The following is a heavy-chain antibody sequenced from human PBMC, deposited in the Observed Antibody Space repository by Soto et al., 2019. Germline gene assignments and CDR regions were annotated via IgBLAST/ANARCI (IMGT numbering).Heavy chain of an antibody. CDR1: GGSISSSSYY. CDR2: IYYSGST. CDR3: ARGEDTAMGHDY. D-gene: IGHD5-18*01. J-gene: IGHJ4*02. V-gene: IGHV4-39*01. Sequence: PSETLSLTCTVSGGSISSSSYYWGWIRQPPGKGLEWIGSIYYSGSTYYNPSLKSRVTISVDTSKNQFSLKLSSVTAADTAVYYCARGEDTAMGHDYWGKGTLVTVSS.